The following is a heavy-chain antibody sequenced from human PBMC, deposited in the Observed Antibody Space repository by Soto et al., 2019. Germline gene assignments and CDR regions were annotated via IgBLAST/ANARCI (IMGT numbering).Heavy chain of an antibody. CDR1: GFSFSTYA. CDR2: ISAGGGNT. CDR3: AKSPFAPTTYYFDPGYFDY. Sequence: EVQLLESGGGLVQPGGSLRLSCAASGFSFSTYAMSWVRQAPGKGLEWVSTISAGGGNTYYSDSVKGRFTISRDDSKNTEYLQMNSLRAGDTAVYYCAKSPFAPTTYYFDPGYFDYWGQGTLVTVSS. J-gene: IGHJ4*02. D-gene: IGHD3-22*01. V-gene: IGHV3-23*01.